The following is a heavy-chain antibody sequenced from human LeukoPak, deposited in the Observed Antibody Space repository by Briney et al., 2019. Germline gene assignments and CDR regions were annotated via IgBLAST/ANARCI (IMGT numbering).Heavy chain of an antibody. V-gene: IGHV3-73*01. D-gene: IGHD2-15*01. J-gene: IGHJ4*02. Sequence: HAGGSLRLSCAASGFTFSGSAMHWVRQASGKGLERVGRIRSKANSYATAYAASVKGRFTISRDDSKNTAYLQMNSLKTEDTAVYYCTRRGYCSGGSCYSFDYWGQGTLVTVSS. CDR1: GFTFSGSA. CDR3: TRRGYCSGGSCYSFDY. CDR2: IRSKANSYAT.